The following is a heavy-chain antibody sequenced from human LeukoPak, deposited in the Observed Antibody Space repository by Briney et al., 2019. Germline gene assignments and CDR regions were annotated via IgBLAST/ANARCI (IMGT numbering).Heavy chain of an antibody. CDR2: ISAYNGNT. CDR1: GYTFTSYG. D-gene: IGHD3-3*01. V-gene: IGHV1-18*01. Sequence: GASVKVSCKASGYTFTSYGISWVRQAPGQGLEWMGWISAYNGNTNYAQKLQGRVTMTTDTSTSTAYMELRSLRSDDTAVYYCARNYYDFWSGSDYYMDVWGKGTTVTVSS. CDR3: ARNYYDFWSGSDYYMDV. J-gene: IGHJ6*03.